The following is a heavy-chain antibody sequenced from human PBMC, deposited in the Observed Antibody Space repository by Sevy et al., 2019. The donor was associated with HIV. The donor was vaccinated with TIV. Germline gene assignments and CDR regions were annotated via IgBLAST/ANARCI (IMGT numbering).Heavy chain of an antibody. D-gene: IGHD2-21*02. Sequence: SETLSLTCTVSGGSISSYYWSWIRQPPGKGLEWIGYIYYSGSTNYNPSLKSRVTISVDTSKNQFSLKLSSVNAADTAVDYCARVGQGYCGGDCYSGGLCFDYWGQGTLVTVSS. V-gene: IGHV4-59*01. CDR2: IYYSGST. CDR3: ARVGQGYCGGDCYSGGLCFDY. J-gene: IGHJ4*02. CDR1: GGSISSYY.